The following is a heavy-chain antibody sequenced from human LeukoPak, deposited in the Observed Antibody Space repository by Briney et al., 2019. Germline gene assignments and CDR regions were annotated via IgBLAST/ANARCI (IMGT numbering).Heavy chain of an antibody. V-gene: IGHV3-64*01. CDR1: GFTFSSYA. J-gene: IGHJ4*02. CDR2: ISSDGGST. CDR3: ARAIHSSGYPPVDY. D-gene: IGHD3-22*01. Sequence: GRSLRLSCAASGFTFSSYAMHWVRQAPGKGLEYVSAISSDGGSTYYANSVKGRFTISRDNSKNTLYLQMGSLRAEDMAVYYCARAIHSSGYPPVDYWGQGTLVTVSS.